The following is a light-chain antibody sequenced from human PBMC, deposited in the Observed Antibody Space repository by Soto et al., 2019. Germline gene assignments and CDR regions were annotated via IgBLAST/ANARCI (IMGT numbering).Light chain of an antibody. CDR2: EVS. Sequence: QSALTQPASVSGSPGQSITISCTGTSSDVGGYNYVSWYQQHPGKAPKLMIYEVSNRPSGVSNRFSGSKSGNTASQTISGLQAEDEADYYCSSYTSSSTPYYVFGTGTKLTVL. CDR3: SSYTSSSTPYYV. CDR1: SSDVGGYNY. J-gene: IGLJ1*01. V-gene: IGLV2-14*01.